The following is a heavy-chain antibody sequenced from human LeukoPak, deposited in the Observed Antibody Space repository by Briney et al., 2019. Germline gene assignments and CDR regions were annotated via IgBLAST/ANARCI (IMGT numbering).Heavy chain of an antibody. CDR1: GGSISSYY. J-gene: IGHJ5*02. V-gene: IGHV4-59*08. CDR3: ARHVGDPNWFDP. CDR2: IYYSGST. Sequence: SETLSLTCTVSGGSISSYYWSWIRQSPGKGLEWIGYIYYSGSTNYNPSLKSRVTISVDTSKNQFSLKLSSVTAADTAVYYCARHVGDPNWFDPWGQGTLVTVSS. D-gene: IGHD1-26*01.